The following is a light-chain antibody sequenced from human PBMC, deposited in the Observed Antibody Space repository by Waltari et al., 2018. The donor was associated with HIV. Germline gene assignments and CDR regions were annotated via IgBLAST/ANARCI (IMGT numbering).Light chain of an antibody. CDR3: QQYNIRPRGNT. J-gene: IGKJ2*01. CDR1: QGVGSN. CDR2: GAA. V-gene: IGKV3-15*01. Sequence: DIVMTQSPAILSVSPGERVTLSCRASQGVGSNLAWYQQKVGQAPRLLIYGAAIRAAEIPVRFSGSGSGTDFTLTIDSLQSEDFATYYCQQYNIRPRGNTFGQGTKLQIK.